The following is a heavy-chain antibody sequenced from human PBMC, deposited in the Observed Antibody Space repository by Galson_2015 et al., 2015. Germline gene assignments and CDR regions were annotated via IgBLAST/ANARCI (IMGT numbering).Heavy chain of an antibody. V-gene: IGHV4-59*08. D-gene: IGHD5-12*01. CDR2: IYPSGTT. CDR3: ARRYVPNKFSHAFDL. Sequence: SEPLSLTCPVSGASLSIYYWTWIRQPPGKGLEWIGHIYPSGTTDYSPSLESRVTMSIDTSKNQFSLRLTSLTAADTAVYYCARRYVPNKFSHAFDLWSQGTMVTVSS. J-gene: IGHJ3*01. CDR1: GASLSIYY.